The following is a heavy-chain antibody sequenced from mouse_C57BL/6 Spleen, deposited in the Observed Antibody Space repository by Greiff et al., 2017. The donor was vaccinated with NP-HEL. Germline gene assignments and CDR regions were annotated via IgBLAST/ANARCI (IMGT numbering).Heavy chain of an antibody. CDR2: IWRGGST. V-gene: IGHV2-5*01. D-gene: IGHD1-1*01. CDR1: GFSLTSYG. CDR3: AKGGVVADYYAMDY. J-gene: IGHJ4*01. Sequence: VQLQQSGPGLVQPSQSLSITCTVSGFSLTSYGVHWVRQSPGKGLEWLGVIWRGGSTDYNAAFMSRLSITKDNSKSQVFFKMNSLQADDTAIYYCAKGGVVADYYAMDYWGQGTSVTVSS.